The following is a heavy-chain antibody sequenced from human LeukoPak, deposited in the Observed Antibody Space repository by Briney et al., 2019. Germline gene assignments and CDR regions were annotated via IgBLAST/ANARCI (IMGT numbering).Heavy chain of an antibody. CDR1: GYTFTSYS. V-gene: IGHV5-10-1*01. D-gene: IGHD3-3*01. Sequence: GESLNISCKGSGYTFTSYSSSWVRQMPGKGLKWMGRIDPSDSYTNYSPPFQGHVTISADKSISTAYLQWSSLKASDSAMYYCARHDPTELRFLEWLFQLWGEGTLVTVSS. CDR3: ARHDPTELRFLEWLFQL. CDR2: IDPSDSYT. J-gene: IGHJ4*02.